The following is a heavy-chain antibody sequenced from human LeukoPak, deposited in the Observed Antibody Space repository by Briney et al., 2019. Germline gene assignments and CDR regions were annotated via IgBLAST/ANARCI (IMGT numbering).Heavy chain of an antibody. Sequence: PGGSLRLSCAVSGITLSNYGMSWVRQAPGKGLEWVAGISDSGGRTNYADSVEGRFTISRDNPKNTLYLQMNSLRADDTAVYFCAKRGVVIRVILVGFHKEAYYFDSWGQGALVTVSS. J-gene: IGHJ4*02. CDR3: AKRGVVIRVILVGFHKEAYYFDS. CDR2: ISDSGGRT. V-gene: IGHV3-23*01. CDR1: GITLSNYG. D-gene: IGHD3-22*01.